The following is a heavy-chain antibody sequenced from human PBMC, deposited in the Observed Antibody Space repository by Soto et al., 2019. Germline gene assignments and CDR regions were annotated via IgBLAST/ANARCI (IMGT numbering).Heavy chain of an antibody. CDR3: ARRGDYGDYADY. D-gene: IGHD4-17*01. J-gene: IGHJ4*02. CDR2: IHLSDSKT. Sequence: GESLKISCKGSGYNFATFRIGWARQMPGKGLEWMGIIHLSDSKTTYSPSFQGQVTISADKSITTAYLQWRSLKTSDTAMYFCARRGDYGDYADYWGQGTLVTVSS. V-gene: IGHV5-51*01. CDR1: GYNFATFR.